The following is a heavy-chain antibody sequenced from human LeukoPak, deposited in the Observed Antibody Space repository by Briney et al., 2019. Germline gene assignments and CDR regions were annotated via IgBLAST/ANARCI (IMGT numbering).Heavy chain of an antibody. D-gene: IGHD6-13*01. V-gene: IGHV4-4*07. CDR1: GGSISSYY. CDR2: IYTSGST. CDR3: ARDQGAAGFDY. J-gene: IGHJ4*02. Sequence: PSETLSLTCTVSGGSISSYYWSWIRQPAGKGLEWIGRIYTSGSTNYNPSLKGRVPMSVETSKNQFSLKLSSVTAADTAVYYCARDQGAAGFDYWGQGTLVTVSS.